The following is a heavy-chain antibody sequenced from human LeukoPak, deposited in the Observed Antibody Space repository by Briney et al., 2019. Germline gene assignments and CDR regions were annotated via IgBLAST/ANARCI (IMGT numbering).Heavy chain of an antibody. CDR2: ISYDGSNK. Sequence: GGSLRLSCAASGFTFSSYAMHWVRQAPGKGLEWVAVISYDGSNKYYADSVKGRFTISRDNSKNTLYLQMNSLRAEDTAVYYCARTIGSPRPFFDYWSEGTLVTVSS. CDR3: ARTIGSPRPFFDY. D-gene: IGHD3-10*01. J-gene: IGHJ4*02. V-gene: IGHV3-30-3*01. CDR1: GFTFSSYA.